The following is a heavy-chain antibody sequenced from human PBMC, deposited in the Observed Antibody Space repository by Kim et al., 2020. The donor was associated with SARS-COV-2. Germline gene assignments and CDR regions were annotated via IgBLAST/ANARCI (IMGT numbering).Heavy chain of an antibody. CDR2: ISYSGGT. CDR3: AGGGPGSKYIDS. D-gene: IGHD6-13*01. V-gene: IGHV4-59*01. CDR1: GDSISNEY. J-gene: IGHJ4*02. Sequence: SETLSLTCTVSGDSISNEYWGWMRQPPGKGLEWIGYISYSGGTNYSPSLKSRVTISIDTSKNHFSLKMISVTAADTAVYYCAGGGPGSKYIDSWGQGILVTVSS.